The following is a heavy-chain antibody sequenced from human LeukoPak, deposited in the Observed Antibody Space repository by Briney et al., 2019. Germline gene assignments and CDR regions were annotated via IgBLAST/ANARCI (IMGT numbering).Heavy chain of an antibody. D-gene: IGHD3-22*01. CDR1: GGSISRAGYY. Sequence: SETLSLTXTVSGGSISRAGYYWSWIRQPAGKGLEWIGRIYTSGSTNYNPSLKSRVTISVDTSKNQFSLKLSSVTAADTAVYYCARVYDSSGYQRDYWGQGTLVTVSS. CDR3: ARVYDSSGYQRDY. V-gene: IGHV4-61*02. CDR2: IYTSGST. J-gene: IGHJ4*02.